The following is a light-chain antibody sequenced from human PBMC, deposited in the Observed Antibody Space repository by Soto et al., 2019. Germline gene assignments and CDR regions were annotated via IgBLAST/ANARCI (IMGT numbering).Light chain of an antibody. CDR3: QQYNFWPPLT. Sequence: ELVMTQSPATLSVSPGERATLYCRASQSVNSNLAWYRQKPGQAPRLLISDASTRATGVPARFSGSGSGTEFPLTISSLQSEDSGIYYCQQYNFWPPLTFGGGTKVEIK. CDR1: QSVNSN. J-gene: IGKJ4*01. V-gene: IGKV3-15*01. CDR2: DAS.